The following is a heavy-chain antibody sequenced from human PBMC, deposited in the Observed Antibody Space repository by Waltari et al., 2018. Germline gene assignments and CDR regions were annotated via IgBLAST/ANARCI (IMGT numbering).Heavy chain of an antibody. CDR3: ARSGTYRGYFDY. J-gene: IGHJ4*02. CDR2: IYYSGNT. V-gene: IGHV4-39*01. Sequence: QLQLQESGPGLVKPPETPSLPCTVHGGSIASSNHYWCWIRQPPGKGLAWIGSIYYSGNTYYNPSLKSRVTISVDTSKNQFSLRLSSATAADTAVYYCARSGTYRGYFDYWGQGTLVTVSS. D-gene: IGHD1-26*01. CDR1: GGSIASSNHY.